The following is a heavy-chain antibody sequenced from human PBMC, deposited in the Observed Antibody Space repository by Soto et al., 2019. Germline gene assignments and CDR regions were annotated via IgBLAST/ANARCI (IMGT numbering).Heavy chain of an antibody. CDR1: GDSIKSGGSF. D-gene: IGHD3-10*01. Sequence: SETLSLTCAVSGDSIKSGGSFWSWIRRPPGKGLEWIGYIYQSGSAYYNPSLKSRVTISVDKSKNQLSLKMTSVTAADTAVYYCARDSGSYYKYSDYWGQGTMVTVYS. CDR2: IYQSGSA. J-gene: IGHJ4*01. CDR3: ARDSGSYYKYSDY. V-gene: IGHV4-30-2*01.